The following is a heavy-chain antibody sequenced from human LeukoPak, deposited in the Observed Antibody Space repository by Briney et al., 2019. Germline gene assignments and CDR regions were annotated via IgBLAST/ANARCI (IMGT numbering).Heavy chain of an antibody. CDR2: IKQDGSEK. CDR1: GFTFSSYW. V-gene: IGHV3-7*01. Sequence: GGSLRLSCAASGFTFSSYWMSWVRQAPGKGLEWVADIKQDGSEKYYVDSVKGRFTISRDNAKNSLYLQMNSLRAEDTAVYYCARSGGSGDNNWFDPWGQGTLVTVSS. J-gene: IGHJ5*02. D-gene: IGHD3-10*01. CDR3: ARSGGSGDNNWFDP.